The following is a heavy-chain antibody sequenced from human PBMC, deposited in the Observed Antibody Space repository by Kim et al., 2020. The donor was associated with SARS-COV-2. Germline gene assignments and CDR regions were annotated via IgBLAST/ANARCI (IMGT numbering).Heavy chain of an antibody. CDR3: ARDRYYDSSGYYSGRRGFDY. J-gene: IGHJ4*02. D-gene: IGHD3-22*01. Sequence: SETLSLTCAVYGGSFSGYYWSWIRQPPGKGLEWIGEINHSGSTNYNPSPKSRVTISVDTSKNQFSLKLSSVTAADTAVYYCARDRYYDSSGYYSGRRGFDYWGQGTLVTVSS. CDR1: GGSFSGYY. V-gene: IGHV4-34*01. CDR2: INHSGST.